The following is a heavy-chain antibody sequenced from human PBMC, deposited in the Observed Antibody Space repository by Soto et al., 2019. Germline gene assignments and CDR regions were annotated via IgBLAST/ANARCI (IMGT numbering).Heavy chain of an antibody. V-gene: IGHV3-7*01. J-gene: IGHJ4*02. CDR3: ARDSLNPYYDFWSGYHRDSWLDY. Sequence: LRLSCAASGFTFSSYWMSWVRQAPGKGLEWVANIKQDGSEKYYVDSVKGRFTISRDNAKNSLYLQMNSLRAEDTAVYYCARDSLNPYYDFWSGYHRDSWLDYWGQGTLVTVSS. CDR1: GFTFSSYW. CDR2: IKQDGSEK. D-gene: IGHD3-3*01.